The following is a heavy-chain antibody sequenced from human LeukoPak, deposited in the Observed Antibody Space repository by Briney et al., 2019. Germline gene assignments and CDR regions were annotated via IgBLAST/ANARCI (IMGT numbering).Heavy chain of an antibody. V-gene: IGHV1-18*01. J-gene: IGHJ4*02. CDR3: ARRIASDSSGYYYPFDY. Sequence: GASVKVSCKASGYTFTSYGISWVRQAPGQGLEWMGWINAGNGNTKYSQEFQGRVTITRDTSTSTAYMELRSLRSDDTAVYYCARRIASDSSGYYYPFDYWGQGTLVTVSS. CDR2: INAGNGNT. CDR1: GYTFTSYG. D-gene: IGHD3-22*01.